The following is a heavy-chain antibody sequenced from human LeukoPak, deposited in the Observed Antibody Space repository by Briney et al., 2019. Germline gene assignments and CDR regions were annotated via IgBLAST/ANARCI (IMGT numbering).Heavy chain of an antibody. CDR3: AKRPGGVAAAGNDFFDY. CDR1: GFTFSSYG. Sequence: GGSLRLSCAASGFTFSSYGMHWVRQAPGKGLEWVAVISYDGSNKYYADSVKGRFTISRDNSKNTLYLQMNSLRAEDTAVYYCAKRPGGVAAAGNDFFDYWGQGTLVTVSS. J-gene: IGHJ4*02. V-gene: IGHV3-30*18. CDR2: ISYDGSNK. D-gene: IGHD6-13*01.